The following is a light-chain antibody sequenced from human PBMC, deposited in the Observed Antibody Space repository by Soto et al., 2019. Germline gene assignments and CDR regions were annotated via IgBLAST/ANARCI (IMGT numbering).Light chain of an antibody. CDR1: SSDVGDYNS. CDR2: DVN. CDR3: SSYTTVNTLV. J-gene: IGLJ3*02. V-gene: IGLV2-14*01. Sequence: QSALTQPASVSGSPGQSIAISCTATSSDVGDYNSVSWYQHHPGKAPKLMVYDVNHRPSWISTRFSGSKSGNTASLTISGLQAEDEADYYCSSYTTVNTLVFGGGTQLTVL.